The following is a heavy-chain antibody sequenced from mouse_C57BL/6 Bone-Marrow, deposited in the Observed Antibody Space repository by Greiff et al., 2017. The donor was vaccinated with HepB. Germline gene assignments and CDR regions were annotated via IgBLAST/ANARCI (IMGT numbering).Heavy chain of an antibody. CDR3: ARQGGSSTWFAY. J-gene: IGHJ3*01. CDR1: GFTFSDYY. D-gene: IGHD1-1*01. CDR2: ISNGGGST. Sequence: EVQRVESGGGLVQPGGSLKLSCAASGFTFSDYYMYWVRQTPEKRLEWVAYISNGGGSTYYPDTVKGRFTISRDNAKNTLYLQMSRLKSEDTAMYYCARQGGSSTWFAYWGQGTLVTVSA. V-gene: IGHV5-12*01.